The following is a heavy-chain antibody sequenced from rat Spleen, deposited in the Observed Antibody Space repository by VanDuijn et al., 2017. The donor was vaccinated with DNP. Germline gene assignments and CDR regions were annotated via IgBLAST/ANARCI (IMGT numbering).Heavy chain of an antibody. Sequence: QVQLKESGPGLVQPSQTLSLTCTVSGFSLTSYTVAWIRQPPGKGLEWIAAMSSGGRTDYNSALKSRLSISRDTSKSQVFLKMNNLQTEDTAMYFWSRPDYYDGCYFCGYFDYWGQGVMVTVSS. J-gene: IGHJ2*01. CDR2: MSSGGRT. CDR3: SRPDYYDGCYFCGYFDY. CDR1: GFSLTSYT. D-gene: IGHD1-12*02. V-gene: IGHV2-6*01.